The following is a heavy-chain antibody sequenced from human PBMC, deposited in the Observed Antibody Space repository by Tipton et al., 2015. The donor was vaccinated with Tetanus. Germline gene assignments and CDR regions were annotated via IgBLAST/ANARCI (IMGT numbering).Heavy chain of an antibody. CDR2: VYYTGDT. D-gene: IGHD2-8*02. Sequence: LRLSCTVSGDSVSGYYWSWIRQPPGKGPEWVGYVYYTGDTNYNPSLKSRVTISMDRSENQISLKMTSVTAADTAVYYCAGVTAQRTELYFEHWGQGTQVTVSS. CDR1: GDSVSGYY. CDR3: AGVTAQRTELYFEH. V-gene: IGHV4-59*02. J-gene: IGHJ1*01.